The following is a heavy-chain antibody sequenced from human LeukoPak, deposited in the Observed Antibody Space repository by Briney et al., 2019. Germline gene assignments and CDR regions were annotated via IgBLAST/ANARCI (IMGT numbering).Heavy chain of an antibody. D-gene: IGHD3-10*01. CDR1: GFTFSSYW. CDR3: AKDRGISITMVRGVIRSFDY. CDR2: IKQDGSEK. J-gene: IGHJ4*02. V-gene: IGHV3-7*01. Sequence: GGSLRLSCAASGFTFSSYWMSWVRQAPGKGLEWVANIKQDGSEKYYVDSVKGRFTISRDNAKNSLYLQMNSLRAEDTAVYYCAKDRGISITMVRGVIRSFDYWGQGTLVTVSS.